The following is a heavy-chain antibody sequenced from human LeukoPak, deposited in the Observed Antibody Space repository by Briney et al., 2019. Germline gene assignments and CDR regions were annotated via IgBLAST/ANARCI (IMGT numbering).Heavy chain of an antibody. Sequence: GGSLRLSCAASGFSFSSYWMHWVRQAPGKGLLWVSRIKSDGKTNYADSVKGRFTISRDNAKNTVSLQMNSLRAEDTGVYYCARAPSEIGGYYPEYFRHWGQGTLVTVSS. D-gene: IGHD3-22*01. CDR1: GFSFSSYW. CDR3: ARAPSEIGGYYPEYFRH. J-gene: IGHJ1*01. CDR2: IKSDGKT. V-gene: IGHV3-74*01.